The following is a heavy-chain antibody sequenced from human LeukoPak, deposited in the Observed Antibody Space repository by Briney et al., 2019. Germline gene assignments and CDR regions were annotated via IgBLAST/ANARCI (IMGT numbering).Heavy chain of an antibody. D-gene: IGHD6-13*01. CDR3: ARVTTYSSSWFGDFDS. J-gene: IGHJ4*02. CDR2: IKQDGSEK. V-gene: IGHV3-7*01. Sequence: GGSLRLSCAASGFPFSSYWMTWVRQAPGKGLEWVANIKQDGSEKYYVDSVKGRFTISRDNAKNSLYLQMNSLRVEDTALYYCARVTTYSSSWFGDFDSWGQGALVTVSS. CDR1: GFPFSSYW.